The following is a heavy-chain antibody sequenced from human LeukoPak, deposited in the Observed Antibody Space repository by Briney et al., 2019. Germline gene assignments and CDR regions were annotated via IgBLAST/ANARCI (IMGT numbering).Heavy chain of an antibody. J-gene: IGHJ4*02. CDR3: ARDTCSSTSCPFDY. Sequence: SETLSLTCTVSGGSISSYYWSWIRQPAGKGLEWIGRIYTSGSTNYNPSLKSRVTISVDTSKNQFSLKLSSVTAADTAVYYCARDTCSSTSCPFDYWGQGTLVTVSS. V-gene: IGHV4-4*07. CDR1: GGSISSYY. D-gene: IGHD2-2*01. CDR2: IYTSGST.